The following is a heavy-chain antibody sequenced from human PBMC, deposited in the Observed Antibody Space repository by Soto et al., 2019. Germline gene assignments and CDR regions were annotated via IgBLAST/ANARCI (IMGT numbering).Heavy chain of an antibody. D-gene: IGHD3-22*01. Sequence: SETLSLTCAVSGGSISSGGYSWSWIRQPPGKGLEWIGYIYHSGSTYYNPSLKSRVTISVDRSKNQFSLKLSSVTAADTVVYYGAGSGYYHNSGMDGWGQGTTVTVSS. CDR1: GGSISSGGYS. CDR2: IYHSGST. CDR3: AGSGYYHNSGMDG. J-gene: IGHJ6*02. V-gene: IGHV4-30-2*01.